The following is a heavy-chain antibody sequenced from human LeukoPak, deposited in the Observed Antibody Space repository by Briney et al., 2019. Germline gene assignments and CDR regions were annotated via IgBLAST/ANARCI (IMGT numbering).Heavy chain of an antibody. J-gene: IGHJ3*02. CDR3: ARKSGLELQDAFDI. V-gene: IGHV4-34*01. D-gene: IGHD1-7*01. CDR2: INHSGST. Sequence: PSETLSLTCAVYGGSFSGYYWSWIRQPPGKGLEWIGEINHSGSTNYNPSLKSRVTISVDTSKNQFSLKLSSVTAVDTAVYYCARKSGLELQDAFDIWGQGTMVTVSS. CDR1: GGSFSGYY.